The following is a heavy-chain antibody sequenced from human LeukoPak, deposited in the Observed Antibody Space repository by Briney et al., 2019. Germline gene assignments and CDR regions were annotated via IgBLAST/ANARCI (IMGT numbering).Heavy chain of an antibody. CDR2: ISGSGGST. CDR1: GFTFSSYA. CDR3: AKTRPLDSSSWSHGDY. D-gene: IGHD6-13*01. J-gene: IGHJ4*02. V-gene: IGHV3-23*01. Sequence: GGSLRLSCAASGFTFSSYAMSWVRQAPGKGLEWVSAISGSGGSTYYADSVKGRFTISRDNSKNTLYLQMNSLRAEDTAVYYCAKTRPLDSSSWSHGDYWGQGTLVTVSS.